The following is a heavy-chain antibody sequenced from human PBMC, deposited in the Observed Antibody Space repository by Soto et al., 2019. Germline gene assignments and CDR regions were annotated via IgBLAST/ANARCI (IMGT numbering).Heavy chain of an antibody. CDR2: VSPSGDST. Sequence: GGSLRLSCEASGFIFSTYSMTWVRQVPGKGLEWVAAVSPSGDSTYYADSLKGRLTISRDNSKNTVFLQMNSLSADDTGLYYCVKEPDVRGQGISVTVSS. CDR1: GFIFSTYS. V-gene: IGHV3-23*01. CDR3: VKEPDV. J-gene: IGHJ6*02.